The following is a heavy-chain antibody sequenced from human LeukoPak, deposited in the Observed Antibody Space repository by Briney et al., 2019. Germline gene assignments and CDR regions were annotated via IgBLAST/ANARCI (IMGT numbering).Heavy chain of an antibody. CDR1: GGSIIDTNYF. D-gene: IGHD6-13*01. CDR3: ARRKVAAEIDY. CDR2: IYYRGNT. V-gene: IGHV4-39*02. Sequence: PSETLSLTCTVSGGSIIDTNYFWGWIRQPPGKGLEWIGSIYYRGNTYYGPSLKSRVTLFVDTSKNHFSLKLSSVTAADTAIYYCARRKVAAEIDYWGQGTLVTVSS. J-gene: IGHJ4*02.